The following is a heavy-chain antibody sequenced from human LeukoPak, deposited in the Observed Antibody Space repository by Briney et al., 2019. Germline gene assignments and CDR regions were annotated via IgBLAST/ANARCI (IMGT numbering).Heavy chain of an antibody. CDR3: ARRTDFGVVIMPRTQEDY. D-gene: IGHD3-3*01. Sequence: SETLSLTCAVYGGSFSGYYWSWIRQPPGKGLEWIGEINHSGSTNYNPSLKSRVTISVDTSKNQFSLKLSSVTAADTAVYYCARRTDFGVVIMPRTQEDYWGQGTLVTVSS. CDR2: INHSGST. V-gene: IGHV4-34*01. J-gene: IGHJ4*02. CDR1: GGSFSGYY.